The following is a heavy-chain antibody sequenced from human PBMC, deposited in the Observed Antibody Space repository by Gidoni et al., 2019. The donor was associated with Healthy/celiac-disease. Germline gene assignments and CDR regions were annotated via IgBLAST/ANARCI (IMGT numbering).Heavy chain of an antibody. CDR1: GFTVSSNY. V-gene: IGHV3-66*02. J-gene: IGHJ3*02. Sequence: EVQLVASGGDLVQPGGSLRLSCAASGFTVSSNYMTWVRQAPGKGLEWVSVIYSDGTTYYADSVKGRFTISRDNSKNTLYLQMNSLRAEDTALYYCARGGASDIWGQGTMVTVSS. CDR2: IYSDGTT. CDR3: ARGGASDI.